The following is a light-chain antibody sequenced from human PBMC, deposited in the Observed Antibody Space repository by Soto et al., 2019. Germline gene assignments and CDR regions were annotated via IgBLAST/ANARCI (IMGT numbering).Light chain of an antibody. Sequence: QSVLTQPASVSGSPGQSITFSCTGASSDVGSYNLVSWYQHHPGKAPKLMIYEVSRRPSGVSNRFSGSKSGNTASLTISGLQAEDEADYYCCSYAGSSTFLDVFGTGTKVTVL. CDR1: SSDVGSYNL. V-gene: IGLV2-23*02. J-gene: IGLJ1*01. CDR2: EVS. CDR3: CSYAGSSTFLDV.